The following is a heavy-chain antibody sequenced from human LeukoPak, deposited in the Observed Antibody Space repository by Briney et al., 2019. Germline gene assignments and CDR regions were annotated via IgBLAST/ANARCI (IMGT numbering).Heavy chain of an antibody. V-gene: IGHV3-7*04. D-gene: IGHD2-2*01. CDR3: AKEVVPAASPGVDY. CDR2: IKQDGSEK. Sequence: GGSLRLSCAASGFIFSSYWMGWGRQAPGKGLEWVANIKQDGSEKYYVDSVKGRFTISRDNAKNSLYLQMNSLRAEDTAVYYCAKEVVPAASPGVDYWGQGTLVTVSS. CDR1: GFIFSSYW. J-gene: IGHJ4*02.